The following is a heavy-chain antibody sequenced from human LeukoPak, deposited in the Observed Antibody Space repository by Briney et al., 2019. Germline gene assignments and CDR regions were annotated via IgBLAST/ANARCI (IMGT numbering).Heavy chain of an antibody. J-gene: IGHJ1*01. CDR3: ARDLPGGYSYGYEYFQH. D-gene: IGHD5-18*01. Sequence: GGSLRLSCAASGFTFSSYDMNWVRQAPGKGLEWVSSISSSSSYIYYADSVKGRFTISRDNAKNSLYLQMNSLRAEVTAVYYCARDLPGGYSYGYEYFQHWGQGTLVTVSS. CDR2: ISSSSSYI. CDR1: GFTFSSYD. V-gene: IGHV3-21*01.